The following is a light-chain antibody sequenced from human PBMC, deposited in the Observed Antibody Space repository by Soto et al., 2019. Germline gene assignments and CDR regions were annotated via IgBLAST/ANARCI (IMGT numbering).Light chain of an antibody. J-gene: IGKJ5*01. CDR1: QSVSSTY. CDR2: DAS. Sequence: EIVMTQSPGTLSLSPGDRATLSCRASQSVSSTYLGWYQQKPGQAPRLLIYDASNRATGIPARFSGSGSGTDFTLTISSLEPEDFAVYYCQQRSNWPLITFGQGTRLEIK. CDR3: QQRSNWPLIT. V-gene: IGKV3-11*01.